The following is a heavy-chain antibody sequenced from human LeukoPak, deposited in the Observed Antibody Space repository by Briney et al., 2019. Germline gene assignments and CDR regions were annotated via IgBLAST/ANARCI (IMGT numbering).Heavy chain of an antibody. D-gene: IGHD6-13*01. J-gene: IGHJ4*02. CDR2: INSDRSSR. V-gene: IGHV3-74*01. Sequence: GGSLRLSCATSAFTFSSYWMHWVRQAPGKGLVWVSRINSDRSSRSYADYVKGRFTISRDDAKTTLYLQMSSLSVDDTAIYYSTRGSPGYSSSWLDFWGQGILVTVSS. CDR3: TRGSPGYSSSWLDF. CDR1: AFTFSSYW.